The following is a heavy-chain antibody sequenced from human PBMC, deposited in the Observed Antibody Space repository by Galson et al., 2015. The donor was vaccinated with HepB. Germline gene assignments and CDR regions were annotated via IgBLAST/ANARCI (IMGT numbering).Heavy chain of an antibody. CDR3: ARTLIVGATKIDY. D-gene: IGHD1-26*01. CDR1: GFSLSTSGMC. V-gene: IGHV2-70*01. CDR2: IDWDDDK. J-gene: IGHJ4*02. Sequence: PALVKPTQTLTLTCTFSGFSLSTSGMCVSWIRQPPGKALEWLSPIDWDDDKYYSTSLKTRLTISKDTSKNQVVLTMTNMDPVDTATYYCARTLIVGATKIDYWGQGTRVTVSS.